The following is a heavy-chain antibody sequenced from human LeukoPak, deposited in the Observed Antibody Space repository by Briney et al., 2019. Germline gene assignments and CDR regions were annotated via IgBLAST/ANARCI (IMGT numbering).Heavy chain of an antibody. V-gene: IGHV3-23*01. CDR1: GFTFSSYA. CDR3: AKDRPNYYGSNGHYYRRDGDY. CDR2: ITSSGDGT. J-gene: IGHJ4*02. D-gene: IGHD3-22*01. Sequence: GGSLRLSCAASGFTFSSYAMSWVRQAPGKGLQWVSSITSSGDGTYYADSVKGRFTISRDNSENMLYLQMNSLRVEDTAVYFCAKDRPNYYGSNGHYYRRDGDYWGQGTLVTVSS.